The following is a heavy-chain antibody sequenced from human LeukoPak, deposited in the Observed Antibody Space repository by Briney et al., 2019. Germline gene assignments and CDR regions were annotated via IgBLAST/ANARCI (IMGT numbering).Heavy chain of an antibody. J-gene: IGHJ4*02. V-gene: IGHV5-51*01. CDR1: GYSFTSYW. CDR2: IYPGDSDT. D-gene: IGHD6-13*01. CDR3: ARKGDALYSSSWEYYFDY. Sequence: GESLKISCKGSGYSFTSYWIGWVRQMPGKGLEWMGIIYPGDSDTRYSPSFQGQVTISADKSISTAYLQWSSLKASDTAMYYCARKGDALYSSSWEYYFDYWGQGTLVTVSS.